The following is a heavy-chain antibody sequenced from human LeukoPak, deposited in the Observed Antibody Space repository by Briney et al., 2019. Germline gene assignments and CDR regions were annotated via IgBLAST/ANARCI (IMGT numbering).Heavy chain of an antibody. CDR2: ISSSSSYI. V-gene: IGHV3-21*01. CDR1: GFTFSSYS. J-gene: IGHJ4*02. D-gene: IGHD4-17*01. CDR3: ARVGYGDYGGFDY. Sequence: GGSLRLSCAASGFTFSSYSMNWVRQAPGKGLEWVSSISSSSSYIYYADSVKGRFTISRDNAKNSLYLQMNSLRAEDTAVYYCARVGYGDYGGFDYWGQGTLVTVSS.